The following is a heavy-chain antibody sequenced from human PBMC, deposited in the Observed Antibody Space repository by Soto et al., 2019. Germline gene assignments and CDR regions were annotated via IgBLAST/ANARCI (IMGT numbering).Heavy chain of an antibody. J-gene: IGHJ4*02. CDR3: ARALGYCSGGSCYFLSYYCDY. Sequence: SETLSLTCTVSGGSISSGGYYWSWIRQHPGKGLEWIGYIYYSGSTYYNPSLKSRVTISVDTSKNQFSLKLSSVTAADSAVYYCARALGYCSGGSCYFLSYYCDYWGQGTLVSVSS. CDR1: GGSISSGGYY. V-gene: IGHV4-31*03. D-gene: IGHD2-15*01. CDR2: IYYSGST.